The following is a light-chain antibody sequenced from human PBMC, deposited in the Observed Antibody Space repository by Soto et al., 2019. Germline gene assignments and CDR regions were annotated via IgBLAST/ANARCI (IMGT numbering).Light chain of an antibody. V-gene: IGLV1-40*01. Sequence: QSVLTQPPSVSGAPGQRVTISCTGSRSNIGARYDVHWYQQTPGTAPKLLIYGNTHRPSGVPDRFSGSKSGTSASLAITGLQAEDEADYYSQSYDSSLSGVIFGGGTKVTVL. CDR1: RSNIGARYD. CDR3: QSYDSSLSGVI. CDR2: GNT. J-gene: IGLJ2*01.